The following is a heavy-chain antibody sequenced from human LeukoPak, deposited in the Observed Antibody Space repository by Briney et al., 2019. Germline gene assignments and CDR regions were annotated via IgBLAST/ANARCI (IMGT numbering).Heavy chain of an antibody. V-gene: IGHV4-61*02. D-gene: IGHD3-10*01. CDR2: IYTSGST. Sequence: PSETLSLTCTVSGGSISSGSYYWSWIRQPAGKGLEWIGRIYTSGSTNYNPSLKSRVTISVDTSKNQFSLKLSSVTAADTAVYYCARGNYYGSGSYYRRDYYYYYMDVWGKGTTVTVSS. CDR1: GGSISSGSYY. J-gene: IGHJ6*03. CDR3: ARGNYYGSGSYYRRDYYYYYMDV.